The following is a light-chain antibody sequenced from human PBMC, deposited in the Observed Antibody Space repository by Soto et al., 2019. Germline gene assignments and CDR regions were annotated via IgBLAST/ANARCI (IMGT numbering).Light chain of an antibody. CDR3: QQFGSSNPHT. J-gene: IGKJ2*01. CDR1: QVIGSRY. V-gene: IGKV3-20*01. CDR2: GAS. Sequence: EIVMTQSPGTLSLSPGGRATISCRASQVIGSRYLAWYHQKSGQAPRLLIYGASSRDTGSPDRFSGSGSGTDFTLTISRLEPEDFGVYYCQQFGSSNPHTFGQGTKLEIK.